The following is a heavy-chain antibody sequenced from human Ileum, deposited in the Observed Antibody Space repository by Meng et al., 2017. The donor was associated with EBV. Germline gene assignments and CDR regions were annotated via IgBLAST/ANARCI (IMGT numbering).Heavy chain of an antibody. Sequence: QVQPQESGPGLVKPSATLSPPCTFSGGSISSYYWSWIRQPPGKGLEWIGYIYYSGSTNYNPSLKSRVTISVDTSKNQFSLNLSSVTAADTAVYYCARGGWSLDYWGQGTLVTVSS. CDR1: GGSISSYY. CDR2: IYYSGST. D-gene: IGHD2-15*01. V-gene: IGHV4-59*08. J-gene: IGHJ4*02. CDR3: ARGGWSLDY.